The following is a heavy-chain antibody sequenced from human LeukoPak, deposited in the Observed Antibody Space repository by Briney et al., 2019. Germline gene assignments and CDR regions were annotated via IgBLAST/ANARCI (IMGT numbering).Heavy chain of an antibody. D-gene: IGHD1-14*01. J-gene: IGHJ3*02. V-gene: IGHV3-21*01. CDR2: ISSSRSYI. Sequence: GGSLRLSCAASGFTFSSYSMNWVRQAPGKGLEWVSSISSSRSYIYYADSVKGRFTISRDNAKNSLYLQMNSLRAEDTAVYYCARTHRGAFDIWGQGTMVTVSS. CDR1: GFTFSSYS. CDR3: ARTHRGAFDI.